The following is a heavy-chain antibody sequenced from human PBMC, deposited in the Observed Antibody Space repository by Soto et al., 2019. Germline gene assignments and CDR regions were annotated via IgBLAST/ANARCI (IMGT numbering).Heavy chain of an antibody. CDR3: ARAHIVVVVAATGLDP. J-gene: IGHJ5*02. CDR1: GFNFSSYS. D-gene: IGHD2-15*01. CDR2: VSFDGSQK. V-gene: IGHV3-30-3*01. Sequence: QVQLVESGGGVVQPGKSLRLSCAASGFNFSSYSMHWVRQAPGKGLEWVAVVSFDGSQKYSADSVKGRFSISRDNSKNTLYLQMNSLRPEDTAVYYCARAHIVVVVAATGLDPWGQGTLVTVSS.